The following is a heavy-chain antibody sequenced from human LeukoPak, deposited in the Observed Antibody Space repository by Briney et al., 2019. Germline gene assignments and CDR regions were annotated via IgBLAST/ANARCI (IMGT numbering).Heavy chain of an antibody. CDR3: ARTILWFGEFPDAFDI. CDR2: IYYSGST. CDR1: GGSISSYY. V-gene: IGHV4-59*01. D-gene: IGHD3-10*01. Sequence: SETLSLTCTVSGGSISSYYWSWIRQPPGKGLEWIGYIYYSGSTNYNPSLKSRLTISVDTSKNQFSLKLSSVTATDTAVYYCARTILWFGEFPDAFDIWGQGTMVTVSS. J-gene: IGHJ3*02.